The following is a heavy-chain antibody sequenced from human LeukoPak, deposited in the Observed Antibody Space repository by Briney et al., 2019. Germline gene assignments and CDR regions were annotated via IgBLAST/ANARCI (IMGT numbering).Heavy chain of an antibody. J-gene: IGHJ3*02. V-gene: IGHV1-69*05. Sequence: SVKVSCKASGGTLNNYSITWVRQAPGQGLEWMGNIIPVSGTTDYAQNFQGRVTITTDESTSVIYMELSSLRSDDTAMYYSARGREKGDSRSWFDAFDNWGQGTMVTVPS. D-gene: IGHD6-13*01. CDR2: IIPVSGTT. CDR3: ARGREKGDSRSWFDAFDN. CDR1: GGTLNNYS.